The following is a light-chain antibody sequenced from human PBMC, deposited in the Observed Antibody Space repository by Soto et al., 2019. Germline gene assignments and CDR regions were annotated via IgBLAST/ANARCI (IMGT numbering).Light chain of an antibody. J-gene: IGLJ3*02. Sequence: QSALTQPASVSGSPGQSITISCTGTSSDVGSYNYVSWYQQHPGRAPKLIIYEVRNRPSGISNRFSGSKSGNTASLTISGLQPEDESDYYCSSYTTRSTWVFGGGTKLTVL. CDR3: SSYTTRSTWV. V-gene: IGLV2-14*01. CDR2: EVR. CDR1: SSDVGSYNY.